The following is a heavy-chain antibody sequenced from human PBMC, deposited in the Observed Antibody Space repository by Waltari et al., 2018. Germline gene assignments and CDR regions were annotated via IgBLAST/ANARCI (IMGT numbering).Heavy chain of an antibody. CDR1: GFLFNNHG. CDR3: ARDPHDYVWGYFDY. Sequence: QVHLVESGGGVVQPGRSLRLSCVASGFLFNNHGMHWVRQAPGKGPEWVAGTWYDGSKQEYADSVRGRFTISRDNSKNMIFLQMNSLRAEDTAVYYCARDPHDYVWGYFDYWGRGTLVTVSS. V-gene: IGHV3-33*01. J-gene: IGHJ4*02. CDR2: TWYDGSKQ. D-gene: IGHD3-16*01.